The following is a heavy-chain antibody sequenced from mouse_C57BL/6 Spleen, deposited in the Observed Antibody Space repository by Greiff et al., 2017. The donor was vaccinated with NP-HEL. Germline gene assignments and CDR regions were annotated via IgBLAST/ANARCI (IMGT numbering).Heavy chain of an antibody. V-gene: IGHV1-81*01. J-gene: IGHJ3*01. CDR2: IYPRSGNT. Sequence: QVQLQQSGAELARPGASVKLSCKASGYTFTSYGISWVKQRTGQGLEWIGEIYPRSGNTYYNEKFKGKATLTADKSSSTAYMELRSLTSEDSAVYFCAREKARFAYWGQGTLVTVSA. CDR1: GYTFTSYG. CDR3: AREKARFAY.